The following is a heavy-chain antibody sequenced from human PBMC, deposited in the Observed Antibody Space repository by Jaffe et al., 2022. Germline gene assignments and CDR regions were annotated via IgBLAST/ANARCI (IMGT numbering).Heavy chain of an antibody. CDR1: GGSVSSGSYY. D-gene: IGHD3-3*01. CDR3: ARDLSDFWSGYGY. CDR2: IYYSGST. V-gene: IGHV4-61*01. J-gene: IGHJ4*02. Sequence: QVQLQESGPGLVKPSETLSLTCTVSGGSVSSGSYYWSWIRQPPGKGLEWIGYIYYSGSTNYNPSLKSRVTISVDTSKNQFSLKLSSVTAADTAVYYCARDLSDFWSGYGYWGQGTLVTVSS.